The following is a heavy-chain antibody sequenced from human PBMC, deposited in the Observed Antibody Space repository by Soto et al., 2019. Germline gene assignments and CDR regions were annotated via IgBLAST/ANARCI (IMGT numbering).Heavy chain of an antibody. CDR1: GLTFSSYE. J-gene: IGHJ6*02. Sequence: PGGSLRLSCAASGLTFSSYEMNWVRQAPGKGLEWVSYISSSGSTIYYADSVKGRFTISRDNAKNSLYLQMNSLRAEDTAVYYCARQGQWELFFVVSYGMDVWGQGTTVTVSS. D-gene: IGHD1-26*01. V-gene: IGHV3-48*03. CDR3: ARQGQWELFFVVSYGMDV. CDR2: ISSSGSTI.